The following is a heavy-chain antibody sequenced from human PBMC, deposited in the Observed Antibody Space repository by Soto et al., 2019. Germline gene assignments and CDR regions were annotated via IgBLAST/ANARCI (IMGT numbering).Heavy chain of an antibody. J-gene: IGHJ4*02. Sequence: GGSLRLSCSASGFIFSESTIYWVRQVPGKGLEAISAVSTSGRSTYYADSVKDRFTIPRDNSKNTLFLQMGSLRPEDTAIYYCVKQAHGLDGVAFDYWGQGTQVTVSS. V-gene: IGHV3-64D*06. D-gene: IGHD2-15*01. CDR3: VKQAHGLDGVAFDY. CDR2: VSTSGRST. CDR1: GFIFSEST.